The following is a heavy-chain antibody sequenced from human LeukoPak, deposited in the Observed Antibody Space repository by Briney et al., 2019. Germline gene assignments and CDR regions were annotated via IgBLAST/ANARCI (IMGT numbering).Heavy chain of an antibody. CDR2: INHSGRT. CDR3: AGSSWYVRS. D-gene: IGHD6-13*01. V-gene: IGHV4-34*01. J-gene: IGHJ5*02. Sequence: KPSETLSVTCAVYGGSFSGYYWSWIRQPPGKGLEWIGEINHSGRTNYNPSLKSRVSISVDTSKNQFSLKLSSVTAADTAVYYCAGSSWYVRSWGQGTLVTVSS. CDR1: GGSFSGYY.